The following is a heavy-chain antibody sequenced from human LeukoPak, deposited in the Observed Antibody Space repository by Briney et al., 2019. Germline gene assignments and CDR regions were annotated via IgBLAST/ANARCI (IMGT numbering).Heavy chain of an antibody. CDR1: GGSISSGDYY. D-gene: IGHD6-19*01. V-gene: IGHV4-30-4*08. CDR3: ARDSGGWYARVDY. CDR2: IYYSGST. J-gene: IGHJ4*02. Sequence: SETPSLTCTVSGGSISSGDYYWSWIRQPPGKGLEWIGYIYYSGSTYYNPSLKSRVTISVDTSKNQFSLKLSSVTAADTAVYYCARDSGGWYARVDYWGQGTLVTVSS.